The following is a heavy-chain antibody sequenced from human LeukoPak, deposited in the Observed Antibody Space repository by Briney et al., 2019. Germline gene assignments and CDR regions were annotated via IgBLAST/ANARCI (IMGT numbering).Heavy chain of an antibody. Sequence: SETLSPTCTVSGGSISGYYWSWIRQPPGKGLEWIGYIYYSGSTNYNPSLKSRVTISVDTSKNQFSLKLSSVTAADTAVYYCARDEYYYDSSGYQRYNWFDPWGQGTLVTVSS. V-gene: IGHV4-59*08. D-gene: IGHD3-22*01. CDR3: ARDEYYYDSSGYQRYNWFDP. CDR2: IYYSGST. CDR1: GGSISGYY. J-gene: IGHJ5*02.